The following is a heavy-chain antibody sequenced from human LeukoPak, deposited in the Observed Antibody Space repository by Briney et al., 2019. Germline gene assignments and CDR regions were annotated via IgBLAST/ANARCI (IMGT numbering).Heavy chain of an antibody. CDR3: ARVLLRGGTKEFDY. Sequence: ASVTVSCKASGYTFSIYGITWVRQAPGQGLEWMGWISADDGATNFAQKFQGRVTMTTDTSTSTAYMELRSLRSDDTALYYCARVLLRGGTKEFDYWGQGTLVTVSS. J-gene: IGHJ4*02. CDR1: GYTFSIYG. D-gene: IGHD1-7*01. V-gene: IGHV1-18*01. CDR2: ISADDGAT.